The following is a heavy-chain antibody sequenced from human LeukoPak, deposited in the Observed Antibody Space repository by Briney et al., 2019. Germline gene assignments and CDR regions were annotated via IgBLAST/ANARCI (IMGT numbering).Heavy chain of an antibody. CDR2: ISGDGRNI. V-gene: IGHV3-74*01. Sequence: RTGGSLRLSCVASGFTFSSYWMHWVRQDPRKGLVRVSRISGDGRNINYADSVRGRFTISRDNAKNTLYLQMNTLRVEDTAVYYCTRDLMDYDVSTGLHHYYMDVWGQGTTVTVSS. CDR1: GFTFSSYW. CDR3: TRDLMDYDVSTGLHHYYMDV. D-gene: IGHD3-9*01. J-gene: IGHJ6*02.